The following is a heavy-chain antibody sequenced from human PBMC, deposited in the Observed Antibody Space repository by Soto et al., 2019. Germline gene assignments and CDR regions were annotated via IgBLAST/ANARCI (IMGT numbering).Heavy chain of an antibody. J-gene: IGHJ4*02. D-gene: IGHD6-13*01. CDR2: IWYDGSNK. CDR3: ARRSSWYQDSFDY. Sequence: GGSLRLSCAASGFTFSSYGMHWVRQAPGKGLEWVAVIWYDGSNKYYADSVKGRFTISRDNSKNTLYLQMNSLRAEDTAVYYCARRSSWYQDSFDYWGQGTLVTVSS. CDR1: GFTFSSYG. V-gene: IGHV3-33*01.